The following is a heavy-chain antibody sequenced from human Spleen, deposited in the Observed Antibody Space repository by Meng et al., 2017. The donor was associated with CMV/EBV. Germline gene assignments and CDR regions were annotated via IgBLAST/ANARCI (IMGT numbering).Heavy chain of an antibody. CDR2: IYYSATT. Sequence: SETLSLTCTVSGASVSTYFWSWIRQPPGKGLEWIGYIYYSATTNYNPSLKSRVTMSVDTSKNQFSLKLTSVVTADTAVYYCARGGTYQSSWFDYWGQGILVTVSS. CDR1: GASVSTYF. D-gene: IGHD6-13*01. V-gene: IGHV4-59*02. J-gene: IGHJ4*02. CDR3: ARGGTYQSSWFDY.